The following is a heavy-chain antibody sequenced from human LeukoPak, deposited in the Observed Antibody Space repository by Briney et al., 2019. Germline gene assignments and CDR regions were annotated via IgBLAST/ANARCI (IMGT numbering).Heavy chain of an antibody. CDR3: ARHVDYGDYSRFDP. D-gene: IGHD4-17*01. CDR2: IYYSGST. Sequence: SETLSLTCTVSGGSISSYHWSWIRQPPGKGLEWIGYIYYSGSTNYNPSLKSRVTISVDTSKNQFSLKLSSVTAADTAVYYCARHVDYGDYSRFDPWGQGTLVTVSS. CDR1: GGSISSYH. J-gene: IGHJ5*02. V-gene: IGHV4-59*08.